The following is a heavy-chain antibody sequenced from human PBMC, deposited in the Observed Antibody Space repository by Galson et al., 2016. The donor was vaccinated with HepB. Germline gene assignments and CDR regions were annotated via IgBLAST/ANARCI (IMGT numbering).Heavy chain of an antibody. J-gene: IGHJ5*02. CDR3: AKAPVVQWLPYFDP. CDR2: IYHSAGP. CDR1: GGSVNTGGYY. V-gene: IGHV4-31*03. Sequence: TLSLTCSVSGGSVNTGGYYWGWIRHRPGEGLEWIGYIYHSAGPYYNPSLQSRTTLSLDTSKNQLSLKLTSVTVADAAVYYCAKAPVVQWLPYFDPWGQGTLVAVSS. D-gene: IGHD3-22*01.